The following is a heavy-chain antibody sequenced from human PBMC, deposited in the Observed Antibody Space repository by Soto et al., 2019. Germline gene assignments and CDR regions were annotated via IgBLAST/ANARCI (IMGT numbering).Heavy chain of an antibody. CDR2: INPSGGST. V-gene: IGHV1-46*01. Sequence: ASVKVSCKASGYTFTSYYMHWVRQAPGQGLEWMGIINPSGGSTSYAQKFQGRVTITRDTSTSTVYMELSSLRAEDTAVYYCANLEYSSSAPRGGEGTLVTLCS. CDR1: GYTFTSYY. D-gene: IGHD6-6*01. CDR3: ANLEYSSSAPR. J-gene: IGHJ4*02.